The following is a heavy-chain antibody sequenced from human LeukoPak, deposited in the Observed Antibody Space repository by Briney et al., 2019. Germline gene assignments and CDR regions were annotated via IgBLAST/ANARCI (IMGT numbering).Heavy chain of an antibody. D-gene: IGHD3-10*01. Sequence: SETLSLTCAVHGGSFSGYYWSWIRQPPGKGLEWIGEINHSGSTNYNPSLKSRVTISVDTSKNQFSLKLSSVTAADTAVYYCARRPRGVIIKTWFDSWGQGTLVTVSS. CDR3: ARRPRGVIIKTWFDS. V-gene: IGHV4-34*01. J-gene: IGHJ5*01. CDR1: GGSFSGYY. CDR2: INHSGST.